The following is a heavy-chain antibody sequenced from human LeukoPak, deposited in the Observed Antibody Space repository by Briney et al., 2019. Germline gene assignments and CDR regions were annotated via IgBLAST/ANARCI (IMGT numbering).Heavy chain of an antibody. D-gene: IGHD1/OR15-1a*01. CDR3: ARERVGGNRRDDSSI. CDR2: INDSGST. J-gene: IGHJ3*02. Sequence: SETLSLTCAVHGGSPSDYFWTWIRQPPGKGLEWIGEINDSGSTNYSPSVRGRVTISIDTSKNQFSLKLSSVTAADTAVYYCARERVGGNRRDDSSIWAQGTMVTVSS. CDR1: GGSPSDYF. V-gene: IGHV4-34*01.